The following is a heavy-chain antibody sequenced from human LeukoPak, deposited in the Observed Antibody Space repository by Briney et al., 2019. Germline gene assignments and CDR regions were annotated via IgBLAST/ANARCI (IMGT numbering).Heavy chain of an antibody. CDR2: ISAYNGNT. CDR1: GYTLTSYG. D-gene: IGHD1-26*01. CDR3: ARVGSGSYEDAFDY. V-gene: IGHV1-18*01. Sequence: ASVKVSCKASGYTLTSYGVSWVRQAPGQGLEWMGWISAYNGNTNYAQKLQGRVTMTTDTSTSTAYMELRSLRSDDTAVYYCARVGSGSYEDAFDYWGQGTLVTVSS. J-gene: IGHJ4*02.